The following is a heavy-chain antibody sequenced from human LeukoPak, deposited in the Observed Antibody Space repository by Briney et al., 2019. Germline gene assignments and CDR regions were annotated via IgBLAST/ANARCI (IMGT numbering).Heavy chain of an antibody. V-gene: IGHV1-3*01. CDR1: GYTFTSYA. D-gene: IGHD3-10*01. Sequence: ASVKVSCKASGYTFTSYAMHWVRQAPGQRLEWMGWINAGDGNTKYSQKFQGRVTITRDTSASTAYMELSSLRSEDTAVYYCARPYGSGSSDHYYFDYWGQGTLVTVSS. CDR2: INAGDGNT. J-gene: IGHJ4*02. CDR3: ARPYGSGSSDHYYFDY.